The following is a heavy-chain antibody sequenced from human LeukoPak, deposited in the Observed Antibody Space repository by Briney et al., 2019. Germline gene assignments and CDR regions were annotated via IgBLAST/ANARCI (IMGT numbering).Heavy chain of an antibody. CDR1: GFTVSSNY. D-gene: IGHD4-17*01. Sequence: GGSLRLSCAASGFTVSSNYMSWVRQPPGKGLEWVSVIYSGGSTYYAKSVKGRFTISRDNSKNTLYLQMNSLRAEDTAVYYCAKDFGDYDVGGPFDYWGQGTLVTVSS. CDR2: IYSGGST. J-gene: IGHJ4*02. CDR3: AKDFGDYDVGGPFDY. V-gene: IGHV3-53*05.